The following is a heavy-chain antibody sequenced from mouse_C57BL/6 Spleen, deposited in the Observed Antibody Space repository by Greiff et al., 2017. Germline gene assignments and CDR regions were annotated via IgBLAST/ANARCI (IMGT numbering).Heavy chain of an antibody. CDR3: ARGSSYPYWYLDV. V-gene: IGHV1-55*01. D-gene: IGHD1-1*01. Sequence: VKLQQPGAELVKPGASVKMSCKASGYTFTSYWITWVKQRPGQGLEWIGDIYPGSGSTNYNEKFKSKATLTVDTSSSTAYMQLSSLTSEDSAVYYCARGSSYPYWYLDVWGTGTTVTVSS. CDR2: IYPGSGST. CDR1: GYTFTSYW. J-gene: IGHJ1*03.